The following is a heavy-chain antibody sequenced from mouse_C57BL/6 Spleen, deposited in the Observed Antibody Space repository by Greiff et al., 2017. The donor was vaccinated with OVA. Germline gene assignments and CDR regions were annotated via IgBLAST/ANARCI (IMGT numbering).Heavy chain of an antibody. J-gene: IGHJ1*03. Sequence: VQLQQSGPELVKPGASVKISCKASGYTFTDYYMNWVKQSHGKSLEWIGDINPNNGGTSYNQKFKGKATLTVDKSSSTAYMELRSLTSEDSAVYYWARGYYGSRGGYFDVWGTGTTVTVSS. D-gene: IGHD1-1*01. CDR1: GYTFTDYY. V-gene: IGHV1-26*01. CDR2: INPNNGGT. CDR3: ARGYYGSRGGYFDV.